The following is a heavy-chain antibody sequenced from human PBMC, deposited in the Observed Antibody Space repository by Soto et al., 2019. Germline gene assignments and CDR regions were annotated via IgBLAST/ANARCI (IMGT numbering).Heavy chain of an antibody. V-gene: IGHV3-7*04. Sequence: PGGSLRLSCAASGFTFSNYWMSWVRQAPGKGLEWVANIKQDGSEKYYVDSVKGRFTISRDNAKNSLYLQMNSLRAEDTAVYYCARELASTTIPNYWGQGTLVTVS. CDR3: ARELASTTIPNY. D-gene: IGHD4-17*01. CDR2: IKQDGSEK. CDR1: GFTFSNYW. J-gene: IGHJ4*02.